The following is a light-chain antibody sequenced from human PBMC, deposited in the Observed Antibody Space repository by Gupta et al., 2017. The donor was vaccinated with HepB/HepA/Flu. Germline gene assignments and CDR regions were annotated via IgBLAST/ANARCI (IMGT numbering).Light chain of an antibody. V-gene: IGLV1-44*01. CDR1: SSNVGGDT. Sequence: QSALTQPPSASGTPGQRVAISCSGSSSNVGGDTINWYQQLPGTAPKLLIYRNNQRPSGVPDRFSGSKSGTSASLAISGLQPEDEATYYCAVWDDRLSGPSAVFGGGTQLTVL. CDR3: AVWDDRLSGPSAV. J-gene: IGLJ7*01. CDR2: RNN.